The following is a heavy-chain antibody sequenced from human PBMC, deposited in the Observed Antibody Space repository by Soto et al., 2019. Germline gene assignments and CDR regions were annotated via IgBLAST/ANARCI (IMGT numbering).Heavy chain of an antibody. CDR3: ARVPISIFGPSYYYNCMDV. V-gene: IGHV1-2*04. D-gene: IGHD3-3*01. J-gene: IGHJ6*02. Sequence: ASVKVSCKASGYTFTGYYMHWVRQAPGQGLEWMGWINPNSGGTNYAQKFQGWATMTRDTSISTAYMELSRLRSDDTAVYYCARVPISIFGPSYYYNCMDVWGQATTVTV. CDR2: INPNSGGT. CDR1: GYTFTGYY.